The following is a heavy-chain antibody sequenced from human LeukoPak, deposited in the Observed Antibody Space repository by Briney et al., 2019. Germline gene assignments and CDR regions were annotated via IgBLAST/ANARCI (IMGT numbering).Heavy chain of an antibody. CDR1: GGSISSSSYY. Sequence: SETLSLTCTVSGGSISSSSYYWGWIRQPPGKGLEWIGSIYYSGSTYYNPSLKSRVTISVDTSKNQFSLKLSSVTAADTAVYYCAGDSNNGSSRGAFDIWGQGTMATVSS. CDR2: IYYSGST. V-gene: IGHV4-39*07. D-gene: IGHD1-26*01. CDR3: AGDSNNGSSRGAFDI. J-gene: IGHJ3*02.